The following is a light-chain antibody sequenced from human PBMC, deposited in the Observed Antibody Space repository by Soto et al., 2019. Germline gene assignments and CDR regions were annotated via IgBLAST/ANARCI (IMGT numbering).Light chain of an antibody. CDR2: AAS. J-gene: IGKJ2*01. CDR1: QDISTW. Sequence: DIEMTQFPSSVSASIGDRVTVSCRASQDISTWLAWYQQKPGKAPQLIIYAASNLQSGVPARFSGTGSGTEFTLTIRSXQPEDIATYFCQQASSFPHTFGQGTKVDIK. CDR3: QQASSFPHT. V-gene: IGKV1-12*01.